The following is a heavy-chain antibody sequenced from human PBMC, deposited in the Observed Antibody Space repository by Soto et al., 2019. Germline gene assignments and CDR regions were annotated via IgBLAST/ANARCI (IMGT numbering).Heavy chain of an antibody. D-gene: IGHD2-15*01. V-gene: IGHV3-30*18. CDR2: ISYDGSDQ. CDR3: AKSTYCNGVSCFPQY. Sequence: QVQVEEFGGGVVQPGRSLRLSCAGPTFTFSDFGFHWVRQAPGKGLEWVAMISYDGSDQYYGDSVQGRFTIYRDDSKNTVYLQMNSLRAEDTAMYYCAKSTYCNGVSCFPQYWGPGTLVTVSS. CDR1: TFTFSDFG. J-gene: IGHJ4*02.